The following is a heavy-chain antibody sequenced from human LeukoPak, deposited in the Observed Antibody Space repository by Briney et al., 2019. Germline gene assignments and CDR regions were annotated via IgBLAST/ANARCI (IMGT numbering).Heavy chain of an antibody. Sequence: QAGGSLRLSCAAFGFIFSNYNMNWVRQAPGKGLEWISYISSGSSTIYYADSVRGRFTISRDNAKNSLYLQMNSLTDEDTAVYYCAREPPGDYDTSGYYYAHFDCWGQGTLVTVSS. CDR1: GFIFSNYN. CDR2: ISSGSSTI. J-gene: IGHJ4*02. D-gene: IGHD3-22*01. CDR3: AREPPGDYDTSGYYYAHFDC. V-gene: IGHV3-48*02.